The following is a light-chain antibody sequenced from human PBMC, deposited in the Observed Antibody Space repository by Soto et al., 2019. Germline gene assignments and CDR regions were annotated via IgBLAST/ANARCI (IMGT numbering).Light chain of an antibody. V-gene: IGKV3-11*01. J-gene: IGKJ4*01. CDR2: DAS. Sequence: EIVLTQSPATLSLSPGERATLSCRASQSVSSYLAWYQQKPGQAPRLLIYDASNRATGIPARFSGSGSGTDFTLTLSSLEPEDCAVYYCQQRSNWRPGPTFGGGTKVDIK. CDR1: QSVSSY. CDR3: QQRSNWRPGPT.